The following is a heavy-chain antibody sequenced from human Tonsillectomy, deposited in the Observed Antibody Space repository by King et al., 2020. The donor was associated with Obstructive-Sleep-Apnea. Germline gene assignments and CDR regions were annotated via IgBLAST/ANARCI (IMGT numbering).Heavy chain of an antibody. Sequence: VQLVESGGGLVQPGGSLRLSCAASGFTFSSYWMHWVRQAPGEGLVWVSRINRDGSSTTYADSVKGRFTISRDNAKNTLYLQMNSLRAEDTAVYYCARGYSGYYDLWGQGTLVTVSS. CDR3: ARGYSGYYDL. CDR1: GFTFSSYW. V-gene: IGHV3-74*01. CDR2: INRDGSST. D-gene: IGHD3-22*01. J-gene: IGHJ4*02.